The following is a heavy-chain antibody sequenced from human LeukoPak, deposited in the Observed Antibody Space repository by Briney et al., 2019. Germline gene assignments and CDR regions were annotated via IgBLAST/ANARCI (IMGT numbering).Heavy chain of an antibody. CDR3: ATSRGAVAAYYFDY. Sequence: PGGSLRLSCAASGFTFSSYAMSWVRQAPGKGLGWVSAISGSGGSTYYADSVKGRFTISRDNSKNTLYLQMNSLRAEDTAVYYCATSRGAVAAYYFDYWGQGTLVTVSS. V-gene: IGHV3-23*01. CDR2: ISGSGGST. J-gene: IGHJ4*02. CDR1: GFTFSSYA. D-gene: IGHD6-19*01.